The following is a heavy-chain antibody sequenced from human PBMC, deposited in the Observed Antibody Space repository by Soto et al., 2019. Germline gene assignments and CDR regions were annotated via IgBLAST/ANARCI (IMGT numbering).Heavy chain of an antibody. D-gene: IGHD6-25*01. Sequence: QLQLQESGPGLVKPSETLSLTCTVSGDSISSSNYYWGWIRQPPGKGLEWIGKIYYSGSPHYNPSLKSRATMSVDRSKNQFYLNLSSLTASDTAVYYCARHSGALVRAAGGYMDVWGKGTTVTVSS. CDR3: ARHSGALVRAAGGYMDV. J-gene: IGHJ6*03. CDR2: IYYSGSP. CDR1: GDSISSSNYY. V-gene: IGHV4-39*01.